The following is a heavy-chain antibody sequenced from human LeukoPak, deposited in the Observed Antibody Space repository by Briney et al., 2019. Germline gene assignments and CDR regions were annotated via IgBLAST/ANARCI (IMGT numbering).Heavy chain of an antibody. J-gene: IGHJ6*04. V-gene: IGHV1-3*01. D-gene: IGHD3-9*01. Sequence: ASVKVSCKASGYTFTSYAMHWVHQAPGQRLEWMGWINAGNGNTEYSQKFQGRVTITRDTSASTAYMELSSLRSEDTAVYYCAIETGSYYYGMDVWGKGTTVTVSS. CDR3: AIETGSYYYGMDV. CDR2: INAGNGNT. CDR1: GYTFTSYA.